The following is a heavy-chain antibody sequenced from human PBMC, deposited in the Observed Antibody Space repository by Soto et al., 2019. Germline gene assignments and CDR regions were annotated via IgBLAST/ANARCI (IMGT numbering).Heavy chain of an antibody. V-gene: IGHV4-39*01. CDR1: GGSISSSSYY. J-gene: IGHJ4*02. CDR2: IYYSGST. D-gene: IGHD5-12*01. Sequence: SETLSLTCTVSGGSISSSSYYWGWIRQPPGKGLEWIGSIYYSGSTYYNPSLKSRVTISVDTSKNQFSLKLSSVTAADTAVYYCARRVVAKIHWGQGTLVTVSS. CDR3: ARRVVAKIH.